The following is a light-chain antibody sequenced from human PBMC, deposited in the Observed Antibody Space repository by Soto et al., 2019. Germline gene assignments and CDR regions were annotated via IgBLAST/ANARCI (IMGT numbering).Light chain of an antibody. J-gene: IGLJ2*01. CDR2: NVR. CDR3: SSYTSSSTVV. V-gene: IGLV2-14*01. CDR1: SSDVGGYDY. Sequence: QSALTQPASVSGSPGQSITISCTGTSSDVGGYDYVSWYQQHPRKAPKLMIYNVRNRPSGVSNRFSGSKAGNTASLTISGLQAEDEAAYYCSSYTSSSTVVFGGGTKLTVL.